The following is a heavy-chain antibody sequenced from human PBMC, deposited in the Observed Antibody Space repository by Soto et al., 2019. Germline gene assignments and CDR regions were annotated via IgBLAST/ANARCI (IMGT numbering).Heavy chain of an antibody. V-gene: IGHV1-69*01. CDR2: IIPIFGTA. Sequence: QVQLVQSGAEVKKPGSSVKVSCKASGGTFSSYAISWVRQAPGQGLEWMGGIIPIFGTANYAQKFQGRVTITADESPSTAYMELSSLRSEDTAVYYCARDGYCSGGSCTNWFDPWGQGTLVTVSS. CDR3: ARDGYCSGGSCTNWFDP. CDR1: GGTFSSYA. D-gene: IGHD2-15*01. J-gene: IGHJ5*02.